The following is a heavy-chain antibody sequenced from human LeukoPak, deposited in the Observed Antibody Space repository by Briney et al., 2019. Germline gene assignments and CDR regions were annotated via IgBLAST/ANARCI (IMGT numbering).Heavy chain of an antibody. J-gene: IGHJ4*02. CDR3: ARDQEYSGSYYRYFDY. D-gene: IGHD1-26*01. CDR2: IYSRGLTRGST. Sequence: PSETLSLTCTVSDGSLSSYYWTWIRQPPGKGLEWIGYIYSRGLTRGSTNYNPSLKSRVTISVDTSKNQFSLKLSSVTAADTAVYYCARDQEYSGSYYRYFDYWGQGTLVTVSS. CDR1: DGSLSSYY. V-gene: IGHV4-59*01.